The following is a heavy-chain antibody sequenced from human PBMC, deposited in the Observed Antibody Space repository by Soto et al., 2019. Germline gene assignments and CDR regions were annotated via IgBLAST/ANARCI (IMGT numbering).Heavy chain of an antibody. V-gene: IGHV3-15*07. Sequence: PGGSLRLSCAASGFTFSNAWMNWARQAPGKGLEWVGRIKSKTDGGTTDYAAPVKGRFTISRDDSKNTLYLQMNSLKTEDTAVYYCTTKYYYDSSGYHIFDYWGQGTLVTVSS. D-gene: IGHD3-22*01. J-gene: IGHJ4*02. CDR1: GFTFSNAW. CDR2: IKSKTDGGTT. CDR3: TTKYYYDSSGYHIFDY.